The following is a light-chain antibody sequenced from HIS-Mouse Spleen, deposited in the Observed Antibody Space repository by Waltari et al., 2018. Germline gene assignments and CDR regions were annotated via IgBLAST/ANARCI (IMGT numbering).Light chain of an antibody. Sequence: QSALTQPASVSGSHGQSITISCTGTSSDVGSYNLVSWYQHHPGKAPKLMIYEGSKRPSGVSNRFSGSKSGNTASLTISGLQAEDEADYYCCSYAGSSTYWVFGGGTKLTVL. CDR1: SSDVGSYNL. CDR3: CSYAGSSTYWV. CDR2: EGS. V-gene: IGLV2-23*01. J-gene: IGLJ3*02.